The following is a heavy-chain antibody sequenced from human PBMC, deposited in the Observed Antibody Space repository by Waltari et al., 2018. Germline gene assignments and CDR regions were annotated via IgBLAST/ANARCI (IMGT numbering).Heavy chain of an antibody. J-gene: IGHJ3*02. CDR1: GGPLSRSASY. D-gene: IGHD2-15*01. CDR2: IYPGGDT. CDR3: ARRGDWLPLDAFDI. Sequence: QLQLQESGPGLVKSSETLSLTCTVSGGPLSRSASYWVWLRQPPGKELEWIGSIYPGGDTYYHSSLESRVRLSVDRSSNHFSMRLRSVTAADTAVYYCARRGDWLPLDAFDIWGQGTVVTVSS. V-gene: IGHV4-39*02.